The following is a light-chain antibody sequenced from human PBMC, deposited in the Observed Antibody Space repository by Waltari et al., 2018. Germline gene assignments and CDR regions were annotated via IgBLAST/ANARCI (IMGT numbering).Light chain of an antibody. CDR1: QSISSW. CDR2: KAS. Sequence: DIQMTQSPSTLSASVGDIVTITCRASQSISSWLAWYQQKPGKAPKLLIYKASSLESGVPSRFSGSGSGTEFTLTISSLQPDDFATYYCQQYNSYPMYTFGQGTKLEIK. V-gene: IGKV1-5*03. J-gene: IGKJ2*01. CDR3: QQYNSYPMYT.